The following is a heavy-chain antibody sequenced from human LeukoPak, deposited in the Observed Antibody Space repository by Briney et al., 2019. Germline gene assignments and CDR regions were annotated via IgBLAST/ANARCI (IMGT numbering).Heavy chain of an antibody. CDR1: GGSISSDY. Sequence: SETLSLTCTVSGGSISSDYWSWIRQPPGKGLEWIGYIYYTGSSTYHPSLKSRLTISLDTSKNEYALKLTSVTAADTAVYCCARHIAVGEDVWGQGTTVTVFS. D-gene: IGHD6-19*01. V-gene: IGHV4-59*08. CDR2: IYYTGSS. CDR3: ARHIAVGEDV. J-gene: IGHJ6*02.